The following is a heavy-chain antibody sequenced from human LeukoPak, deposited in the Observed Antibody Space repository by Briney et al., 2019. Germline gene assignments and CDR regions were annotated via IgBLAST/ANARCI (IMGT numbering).Heavy chain of an antibody. CDR2: ISGSGGGT. J-gene: IGHJ4*02. CDR3: AEEERGYRTRYFDY. CDR1: GFTFSSYA. D-gene: IGHD5-18*01. V-gene: IGHV3-23*01. Sequence: PGGSLRLSCAASGFTFSSYAVSWVRQAPGKGLEWVSAISGSGGGTYYADSVKGRFTISRDNSKNTLYLQMNSLRAEDTAVYYCAEEERGYRTRYFDYWGQGTLVTVSS.